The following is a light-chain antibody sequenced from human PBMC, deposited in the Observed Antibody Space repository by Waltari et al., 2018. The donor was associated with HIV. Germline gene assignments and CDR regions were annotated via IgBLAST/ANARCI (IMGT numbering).Light chain of an antibody. CDR1: SSDVGGYNY. J-gene: IGLJ2*01. CDR2: DVS. V-gene: IGLV2-11*01. Sequence: QSAQTQPRSVPGSPGPSVTISCTGSSSDVGGYNYVSWYQQHPTKAPNLILYDVSARPSGVPDGFSGSKSGNRAALTISGRRAEDEADYYCYSYAGSLLFGGGTKLTVL. CDR3: YSYAGSLL.